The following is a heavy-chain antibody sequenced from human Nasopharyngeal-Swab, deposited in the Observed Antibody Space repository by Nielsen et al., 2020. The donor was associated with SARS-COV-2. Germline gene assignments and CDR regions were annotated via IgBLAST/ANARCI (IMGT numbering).Heavy chain of an antibody. V-gene: IGHV1-24*01. CDR1: GYTLTELS. D-gene: IGHD1-26*01. Sequence: ASVKVSCKVSGYTLTELSMHWVRQAPGKGLEWMGGFDPEDGETIYAQKFQGRVTMTEDTSTDTAYMELSSLRSEDTAVYYCATDYALGGATTVDYWGQGTLVTVSS. CDR3: ATDYALGGATTVDY. CDR2: FDPEDGET. J-gene: IGHJ4*02.